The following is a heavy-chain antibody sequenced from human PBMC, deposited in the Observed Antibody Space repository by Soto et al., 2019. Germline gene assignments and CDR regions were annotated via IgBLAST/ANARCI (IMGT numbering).Heavy chain of an antibody. D-gene: IGHD6-13*01. V-gene: IGHV3-9*01. Sequence: GGSLRLSCAASGFTFDDYAMHWVRQAPGKGLEWVSGISWNSGSIGYADSVKGRFTISRDNAKNSLYLQMNSLRAEDTALYYCAKAAADNILYNWFDPWGQGTLVTVSS. CDR1: GFTFDDYA. CDR3: AKAAADNILYNWFDP. CDR2: ISWNSGSI. J-gene: IGHJ5*02.